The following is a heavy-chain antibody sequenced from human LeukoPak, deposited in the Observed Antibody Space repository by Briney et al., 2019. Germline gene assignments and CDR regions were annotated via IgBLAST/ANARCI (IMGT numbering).Heavy chain of an antibody. CDR3: ARKGGVYYDSSGYYLDY. D-gene: IGHD3-22*01. CDR2: MSYDGSHK. CDR1: GFTFRSTA. V-gene: IGHV3-30-3*01. J-gene: IGHJ4*02. Sequence: QPGGSLRLSCAASGFTFRSTAMYWVRQAPGKGLEWVAFMSYDGSHKYYADSVQGRFTISRDNSKNTLYLQMSSLRGEDTAVYYCARKGGVYYDSSGYYLDYWGQGTLVTVSS.